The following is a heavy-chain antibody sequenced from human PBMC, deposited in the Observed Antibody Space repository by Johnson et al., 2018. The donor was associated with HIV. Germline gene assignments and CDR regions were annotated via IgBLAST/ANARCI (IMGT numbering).Heavy chain of an antibody. D-gene: IGHD6-19*01. CDR1: GFTFDDFG. J-gene: IGHJ3*02. CDR3: ARGIAVAGGAFDI. Sequence: VQLVESGGGVVRPGGSLRLSCAASGFTFDDFGMGWVRQAPGRGLEWVSVVYSDGNTYYADSVKDRFTISRDNAKNSLYLQMNSLRAEDTAVYYCARGIAVAGGAFDIWGQGTMVTVSS. V-gene: IGHV3-20*04. CDR2: VYSDGNT.